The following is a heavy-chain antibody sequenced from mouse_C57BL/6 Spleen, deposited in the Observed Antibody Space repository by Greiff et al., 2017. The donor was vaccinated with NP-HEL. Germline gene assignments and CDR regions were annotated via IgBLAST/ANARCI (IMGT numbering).Heavy chain of an antibody. D-gene: IGHD2-4*01. CDR3: AREEGYDFYFDY. CDR2: ISYDGSN. Sequence: VQLQQSGPSLVKPSQSLSLTCSVTGYSITSGYYWNWIRQFPGNKLEWMGYISYDGSNNYNPSLKNRISITRDTSKNQFFLKLNSVTTEDTATYYCAREEGYDFYFDYWGQGTTLTVSS. J-gene: IGHJ2*01. CDR1: GYSITSGYY. V-gene: IGHV3-6*01.